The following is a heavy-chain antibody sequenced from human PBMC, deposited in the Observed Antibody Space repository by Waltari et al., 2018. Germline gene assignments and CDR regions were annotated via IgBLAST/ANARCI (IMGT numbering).Heavy chain of an antibody. CDR3: ARGLRPYYYYYMDV. Sequence: EVQLVESEGGLVQPGGSLRLSCAASGFTFSSYSMNWVRQAPGKGLEWVSYISSSSSTIYYADSVKGRFTISRDNAKNSLYLQMNSLRAEDTAVYYCARGLRPYYYYYMDVWGKGTTVTVSS. CDR1: GFTFSSYS. CDR2: ISSSSSTI. J-gene: IGHJ6*03. V-gene: IGHV3-48*04.